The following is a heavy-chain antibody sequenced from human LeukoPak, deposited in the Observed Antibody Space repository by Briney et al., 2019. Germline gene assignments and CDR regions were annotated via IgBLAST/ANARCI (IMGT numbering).Heavy chain of an antibody. D-gene: IGHD3-10*01. CDR1: GFTFDDYA. CDR2: ISWNSGSI. CDR3: AKDRTPIFAHGSGSYYQG. Sequence: GRSLRLSCAASGFTFDDYAMHWVRQAPGKGLEWVSGISWNSGSIGYADSVKGRFTISRDNAKNSLYLQMNSLRAEDTALYYCAKDRTPIFAHGSGSYYQGWGQGTLVTVSS. V-gene: IGHV3-9*01. J-gene: IGHJ4*02.